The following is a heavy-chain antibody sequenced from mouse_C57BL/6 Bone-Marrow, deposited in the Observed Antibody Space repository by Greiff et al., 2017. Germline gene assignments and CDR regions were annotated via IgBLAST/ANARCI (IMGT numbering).Heavy chain of an antibody. Sequence: QVQLQQPGAELVKPGASVKMSCKASGYTFTSYWITWVKQRPGQGLEWIGDIYPGSGSTNYNEKFKSKATLTVDTSSSTAYMQLSSLTSEDSAVYYCARKDPYCYGSPCFAYWGQGTLVTVSA. CDR3: ARKDPYCYGSPCFAY. J-gene: IGHJ3*01. CDR1: GYTFTSYW. CDR2: IYPGSGST. V-gene: IGHV1-55*01. D-gene: IGHD1-1*01.